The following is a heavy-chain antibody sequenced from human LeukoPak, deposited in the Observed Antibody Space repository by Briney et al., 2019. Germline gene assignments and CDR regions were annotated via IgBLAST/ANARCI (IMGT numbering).Heavy chain of an antibody. J-gene: IGHJ6*02. CDR3: ARSDSSGYYWRDYYYGMDV. V-gene: IGHV6-1*01. CDR1: GDSVSSNSVT. Sequence: SQTLSLTCAISGDSVSSNSVTWNWIRQSPSRGLEWLGRTYYRSTWYNDYAVSVRGRITVNPDTSKNQFSLHLNSVTPEDTAVYYCARSDSSGYYWRDYYYGMDVWGQGTTVTVSS. D-gene: IGHD3-22*01. CDR2: TYYRSTWYN.